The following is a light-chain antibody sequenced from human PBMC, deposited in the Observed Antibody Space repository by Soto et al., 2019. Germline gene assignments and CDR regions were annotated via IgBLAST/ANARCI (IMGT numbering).Light chain of an antibody. V-gene: IGLV2-11*01. J-gene: IGLJ1*01. CDR2: DVS. CDR3: QSYDSRLSNYV. CDR1: SSDVGGYNY. Sequence: QSALTQPRSVSGSPGQSVTISCTGTSSDVGGYNYVSWYQQHPGKAPKLMIYDVSKRPSGVPDRFSGSKSGPSASLAITGLQAEDEADYYCQSYDSRLSNYVFGGGTKLTVL.